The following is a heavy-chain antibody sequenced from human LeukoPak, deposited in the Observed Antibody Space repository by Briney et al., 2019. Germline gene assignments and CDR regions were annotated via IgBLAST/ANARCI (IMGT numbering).Heavy chain of an antibody. J-gene: IGHJ4*02. Sequence: PGGSLRLSCAASGFPFSRYAMSWVRQAPGKGLEWVSGISSSDGTTYYADSVKGRFTVSRDNSKNMLYLQINSLRAEDTALYYCARQAQLAGIYQFDYWGQGTLVTVSS. V-gene: IGHV3-23*01. D-gene: IGHD1-14*01. CDR2: ISSSDGTT. CDR3: ARQAQLAGIYQFDY. CDR1: GFPFSRYA.